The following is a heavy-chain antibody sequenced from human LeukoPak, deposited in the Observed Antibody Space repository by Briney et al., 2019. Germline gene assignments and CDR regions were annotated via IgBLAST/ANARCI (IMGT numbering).Heavy chain of an antibody. CDR2: IYPGDSDT. Sequence: GESLTISCTGSGYSFPSYWIDWVRPMPRKGLDCIGIIYPGDSDTRYRPSFQGQVTISADKSIRPVYLQWSSLKASDTAMYYCATSTYGDYYMDVWGKGTTVTVTS. D-gene: IGHD4-17*01. V-gene: IGHV5-51*03. J-gene: IGHJ6*03. CDR3: ATSTYGDYYMDV. CDR1: GYSFPSYW.